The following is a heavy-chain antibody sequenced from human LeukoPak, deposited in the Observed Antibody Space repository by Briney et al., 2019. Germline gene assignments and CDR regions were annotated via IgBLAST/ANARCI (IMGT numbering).Heavy chain of an antibody. CDR3: AREVKVGNTDTGYYFDY. CDR2: IYYSGST. Sequence: SGTLSLTCTVSGGSLSSYYWSWIRQPPGKGLEWIGYIYYSGSTSYNPSLKSRVTISADTSKSQFSLKLNSVTAADTALYYCAREVKVGNTDTGYYFDYWGQGILVTVSS. V-gene: IGHV4-59*01. J-gene: IGHJ4*02. CDR1: GGSLSSYY. D-gene: IGHD2/OR15-2a*01.